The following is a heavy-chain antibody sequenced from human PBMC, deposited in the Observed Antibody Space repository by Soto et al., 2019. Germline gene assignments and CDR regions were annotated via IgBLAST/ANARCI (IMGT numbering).Heavy chain of an antibody. CDR3: ATRDPDLWFGDYYGMDV. CDR1: GYTFTSYD. V-gene: IGHV1-8*01. Sequence: QVQLVQSGAEVKKPGASVKVSCKASGYTFTSYDINWVRQATGQGLEWMGWMNPNSGNTGYAQKFQGRVTMTRNTSISTACMELSSLRSEDTAVYYCATRDPDLWFGDYYGMDVWGQGTTVTVSS. CDR2: MNPNSGNT. D-gene: IGHD3-10*01. J-gene: IGHJ6*02.